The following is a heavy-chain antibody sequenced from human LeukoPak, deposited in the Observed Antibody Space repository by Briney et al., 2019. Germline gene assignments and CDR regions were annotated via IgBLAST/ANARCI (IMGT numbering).Heavy chain of an antibody. CDR2: INYSGGT. CDR3: ARERSLWFGAPVDY. J-gene: IGHJ4*02. D-gene: IGHD3-10*01. CDR1: GGSITFYY. Sequence: SETLSLTCTVSGGSITFYYWSWVRQPPGKGLEWIAYINYSGGTNYNPSLKSRVTISVDTSKNQFSLKLSSVTAADTAVYYCARERSLWFGAPVDYWGQGTLVTVSS. V-gene: IGHV4-59*12.